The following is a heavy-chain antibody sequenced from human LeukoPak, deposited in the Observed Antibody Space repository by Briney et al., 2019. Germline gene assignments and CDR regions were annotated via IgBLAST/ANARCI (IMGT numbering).Heavy chain of an antibody. D-gene: IGHD5-24*01. CDR3: ARDKERWLQGRYFDY. J-gene: IGHJ4*02. CDR1: GGSISSYY. V-gene: IGHV4-59*01. Sequence: SETLSPTCTVSGGSISSYYWSWIRQPPGKGLEWVGYIPYSGSTNYNPSLKSRVTISVDTSKNQFSLKLSSVTAADTAVHYCARDKERWLQGRYFDYWGQGTLVTVSS. CDR2: IPYSGST.